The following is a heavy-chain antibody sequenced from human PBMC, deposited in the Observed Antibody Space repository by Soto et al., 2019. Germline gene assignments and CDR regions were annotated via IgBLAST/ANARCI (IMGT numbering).Heavy chain of an antibody. D-gene: IGHD3-3*01. CDR1: GYTFTSYA. J-gene: IGHJ6*02. CDR3: ARDTPILEWSLRYYGMDV. Sequence: GASVKVSCKASGYTFTSYAMHWVRQAPGQRLEWMGWSNAGNGNTKYAQELQGRVTMTTDTSTSTAYMELRSLRSDDTAVYYCARDTPILEWSLRYYGMDVWGQGSTVTVSS. V-gene: IGHV1-3*02. CDR2: SNAGNGNT.